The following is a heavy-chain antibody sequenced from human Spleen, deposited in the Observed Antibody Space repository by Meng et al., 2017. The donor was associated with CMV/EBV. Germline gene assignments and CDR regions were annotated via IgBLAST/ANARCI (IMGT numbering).Heavy chain of an antibody. V-gene: IGHV4-39*07. CDR3: ARGRKYYDFWSGPLSHPYFDY. D-gene: IGHD3-3*01. Sequence: SETLSLTCTVSGGSISSSGYYWGWSRQPPGKGLEWIGSIYYSGSTYYNPSLKSRVTISVDTSKNQFSLKLSSVTAADTAVYYCARGRKYYDFWSGPLSHPYFDYWGQGTLVTVSS. CDR2: IYYSGST. J-gene: IGHJ4*02. CDR1: GGSISSSGYY.